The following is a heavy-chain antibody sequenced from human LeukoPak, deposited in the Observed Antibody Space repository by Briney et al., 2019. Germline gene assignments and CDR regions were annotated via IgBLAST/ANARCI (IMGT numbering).Heavy chain of an antibody. J-gene: IGHJ2*01. CDR3: ARVGPAAAGRGYWYFDL. D-gene: IGHD6-13*01. Sequence: PGGSLRLSCAASGFTFSAYYMSWIRQAPGKGLEWVSYISSSGYTMFYADSVKGRFTISRDNAKNSLYLQMSSLRAEDTAVYYCARVGPAAAGRGYWYFDLWGRGTLVTVSS. CDR1: GFTFSAYY. V-gene: IGHV3-11*01. CDR2: ISSSGYTM.